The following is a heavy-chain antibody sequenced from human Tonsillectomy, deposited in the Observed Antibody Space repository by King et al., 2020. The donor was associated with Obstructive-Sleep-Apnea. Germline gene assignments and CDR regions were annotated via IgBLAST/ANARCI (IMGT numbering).Heavy chain of an antibody. Sequence: VQLVQSGGGLVQPGGSLRLSCAASGFTFSSYSMNWVRQAPGKGLEWVSYISSSSSTIYYADSVKGRFTISRDNAKNSLYLQMNSLRAEDTAVYYCAGDLGGRYTPWGYSGSYTFDYWGQGTLVTVSS. CDR2: ISSSSSTI. J-gene: IGHJ4*02. CDR1: GFTFSSYS. V-gene: IGHV3-48*04. D-gene: IGHD1-26*01. CDR3: AGDLGGRYTPWGYSGSYTFDY.